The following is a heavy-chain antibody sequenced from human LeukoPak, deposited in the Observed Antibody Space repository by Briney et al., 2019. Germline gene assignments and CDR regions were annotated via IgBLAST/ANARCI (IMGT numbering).Heavy chain of an antibody. V-gene: IGHV4-4*07. Sequence: SETLSLTCTVSGGSISSYYWSWIRQPPGKGLEWIGRIYTSGSTNYNPSVKSRVTMSVDTSNNQFSLKLTSVTAADTAVYYCARQPPQYYGMDVWGQGTTVTVSS. J-gene: IGHJ6*02. D-gene: IGHD1-14*01. CDR2: IYTSGST. CDR1: GGSISSYY. CDR3: ARQPPQYYGMDV.